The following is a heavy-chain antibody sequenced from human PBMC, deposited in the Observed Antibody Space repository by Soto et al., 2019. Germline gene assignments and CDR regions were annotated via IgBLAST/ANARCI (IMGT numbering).Heavy chain of an antibody. D-gene: IGHD2-8*01. Sequence: GASVKVSCKASGYIFTNYAMHWVRQAPGQRLEWMGWINAGNGNTEYSQKFQGRVTISRDTSASTVYMELSSLRSEDTAVYYCARDAEVSCRNGICWNWFDPWGQGTLVTVSS. V-gene: IGHV1-3*01. CDR2: INAGNGNT. CDR1: GYIFTNYA. J-gene: IGHJ5*02. CDR3: ARDAEVSCRNGICWNWFDP.